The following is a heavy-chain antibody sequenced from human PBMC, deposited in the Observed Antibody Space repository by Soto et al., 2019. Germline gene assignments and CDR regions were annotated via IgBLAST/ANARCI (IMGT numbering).Heavy chain of an antibody. V-gene: IGHV3-15*01. J-gene: IGHJ4*02. CDR1: GFTFSDAW. CDR3: TLHIVVVTAIYNYFVY. Sequence: EVQLVESGGGLVQPGGSLRLSCTASGFTFSDAWMSWVRQAPGEGLEWVGRIKSKADGGTTDYAAPVRGRFTISRDDSKNTLYLQMNSLKTEDTAVYYCTLHIVVVTAIYNYFVYWGQGTLVTVSS. D-gene: IGHD2-21*02. CDR2: IKSKADGGTT.